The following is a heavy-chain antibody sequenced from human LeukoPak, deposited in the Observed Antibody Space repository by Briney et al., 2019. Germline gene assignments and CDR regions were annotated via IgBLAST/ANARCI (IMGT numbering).Heavy chain of an antibody. V-gene: IGHV3-13*01. CDR1: GFTFSSYD. J-gene: IGHJ2*01. Sequence: PGGSLRLSYAASGFTFSSYDMHWARQATGKGLEWVSAIGTAGDTYYPGSVKGRFTISRENAKNSLYLQMNSLRAGDTAVYYCARVRKYSGYYSWYFDLWGRGTLVTVSS. CDR2: IGTAGDT. CDR3: ARVRKYSGYYSWYFDL. D-gene: IGHD5-12*01.